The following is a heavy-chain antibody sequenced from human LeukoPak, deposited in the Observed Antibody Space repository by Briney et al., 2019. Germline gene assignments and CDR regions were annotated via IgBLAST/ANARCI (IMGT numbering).Heavy chain of an antibody. D-gene: IGHD3-16*01. Sequence: PGGSLRLSCAASGFDFSIYAIDWVRQAPGRGLEWVSSISSGSSFQNYADSVKGRFTISRDNAKNSVYLQMNRLRAEDTAVYFCAREGDPPGFYYYHHLDVWGEGTTVTVSS. V-gene: IGHV3-21*01. CDR3: AREGDPPGFYYYHHLDV. CDR1: GFDFSIYA. CDR2: ISSGSSFQ. J-gene: IGHJ6*03.